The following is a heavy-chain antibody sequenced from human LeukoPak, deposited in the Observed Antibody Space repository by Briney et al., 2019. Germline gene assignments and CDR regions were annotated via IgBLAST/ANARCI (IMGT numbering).Heavy chain of an antibody. J-gene: IGHJ4*02. V-gene: IGHV3-48*02. CDR3: TRDPRLTDY. Sequence: PGGSLRLSCATSGLTLSSYSMNWVRQAPGKGLECLSYISPTGSDISYADSVKGRFTISRDNAKNSLYLQMNSLRDDDTAVYYCTRDPRLTDYWGQGTLVTVSS. CDR1: GLTLSSYS. CDR2: ISPTGSDI.